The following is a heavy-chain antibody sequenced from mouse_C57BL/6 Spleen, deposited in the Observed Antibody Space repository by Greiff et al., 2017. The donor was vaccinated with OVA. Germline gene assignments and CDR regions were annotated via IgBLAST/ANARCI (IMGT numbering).Heavy chain of an antibody. D-gene: IGHD6-2*01. V-gene: IGHV1-54*01. Sequence: VQLQQSGAELVRPGTSVKVSCKASGYAFTNYLIEWVKQRPGQGLEWIGVINPGSGGTNYNEKFKGKATLTADKSSSTASMQLSSLTSEDSAVYFCARGLSGPPEGNYFDYWGQGTTLTVSS. CDR3: ARGLSGPPEGNYFDY. J-gene: IGHJ2*01. CDR1: GYAFTNYL. CDR2: INPGSGGT.